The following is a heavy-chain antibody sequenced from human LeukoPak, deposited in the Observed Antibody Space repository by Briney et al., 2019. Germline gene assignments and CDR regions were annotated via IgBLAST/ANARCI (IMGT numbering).Heavy chain of an antibody. V-gene: IGHV3-30*04. CDR3: ARGAGYDSSGSVDY. CDR1: GFTFSSYA. CDR2: ISYDGSNK. J-gene: IGHJ4*02. D-gene: IGHD3-22*01. Sequence: GGSPRLSCAASGFTFSSYAMHWVRQAPGKGLEWVAVISYDGSNKYYADSVKGRFTISGDNSKNTLYLQMNSLRAEDTAVYYCARGAGYDSSGSVDYWGQGTLVAVSS.